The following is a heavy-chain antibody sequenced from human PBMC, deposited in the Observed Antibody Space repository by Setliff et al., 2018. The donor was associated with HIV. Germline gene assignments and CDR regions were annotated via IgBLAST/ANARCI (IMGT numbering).Heavy chain of an antibody. J-gene: IGHJ4*01. D-gene: IGHD3-10*02. CDR2: IIPILGIA. CDR1: GGSFSRNA. Sequence: SVKVSCKASGGSFSRNAISWVRQAPGHGLEWMGGIIPILGIANYAQKFQGRVTITADESTSTVYMALSSLTSEDTAVYYWERDFEGMSTIDVFEDWGQGTLVTVSS. V-gene: IGHV1-69*10. CDR3: ERDFEGMSTIDVFED.